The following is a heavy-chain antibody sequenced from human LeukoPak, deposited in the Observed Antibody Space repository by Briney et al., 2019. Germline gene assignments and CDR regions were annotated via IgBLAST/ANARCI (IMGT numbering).Heavy chain of an antibody. CDR2: IYYSGST. CDR1: GGSISSSSYY. J-gene: IGHJ4*02. D-gene: IGHD3-10*01. CDR3: ARDSMVRGVIITKPLDY. Sequence: NPSETLSLTCTVSGGSISSSSYYWGWIRQPPGKGLEWIGSIYYSGSTYYNPSLKSRVTISVDTSKNQCSLKLSSVTAADTAVYYCARDSMVRGVIITKPLDYWGQGTLVTVSS. V-gene: IGHV4-39*01.